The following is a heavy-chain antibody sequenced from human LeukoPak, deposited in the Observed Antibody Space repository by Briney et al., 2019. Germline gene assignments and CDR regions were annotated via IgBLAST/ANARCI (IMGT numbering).Heavy chain of an antibody. CDR1: GFTFSGSA. D-gene: IGHD4-17*01. Sequence: GGPLRLSCAGSGFTFSGSAMHWVRQSPGKGLEWVGRIRSKANDHATAYAASVRGRFTISRDDSENTAYLQMNSLKTEDTAIYYCTRRLMTTANDYWGQGTLVTVSS. J-gene: IGHJ4*02. CDR2: IRSKANDHAT. CDR3: TRRLMTTANDY. V-gene: IGHV3-73*01.